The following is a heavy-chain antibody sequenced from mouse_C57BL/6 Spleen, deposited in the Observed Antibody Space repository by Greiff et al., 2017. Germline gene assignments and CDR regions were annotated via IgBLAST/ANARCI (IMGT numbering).Heavy chain of an antibody. CDR3: ARDGYDAWFAY. D-gene: IGHD2-2*01. Sequence: VQLQQSGPGLVQPSQSLSITCTVSGFSLTSYGVYWVRQSPGKGLEWLGVLWSGGSTDYNAAFISRLSISKDNSKSQVFFKMNSLQADDTAIYYCARDGYDAWFAYWGQGTLVTVSA. CDR1: GFSLTSYG. CDR2: LWSGGST. V-gene: IGHV2-2*01. J-gene: IGHJ3*01.